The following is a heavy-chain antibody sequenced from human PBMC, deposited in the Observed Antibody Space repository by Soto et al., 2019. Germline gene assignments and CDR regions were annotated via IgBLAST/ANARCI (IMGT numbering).Heavy chain of an antibody. J-gene: IGHJ4*02. CDR2: ISGGGTIL. CDR1: GFSFSDYY. Sequence: GGSLRLSCAATGFSFSDYYMSWIRQAPGKGLEWISDISGGGTILYYADSVKGRFTISRDNAKNSVFLQMNSLRTEDTAVYYCVRAYCNGGSCYTGRLWGQGALVTVSS. V-gene: IGHV3-11*01. D-gene: IGHD2-15*01. CDR3: VRAYCNGGSCYTGRL.